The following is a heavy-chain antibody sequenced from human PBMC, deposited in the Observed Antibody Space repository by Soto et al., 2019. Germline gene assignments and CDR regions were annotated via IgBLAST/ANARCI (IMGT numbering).Heavy chain of an antibody. CDR2: ISASSSTM. J-gene: IGHJ3*02. D-gene: IGHD2-2*01. CDR1: GFTFSSYS. V-gene: IGHV3-48*01. Sequence: GGSLRLSCAASGFTFSSYSMNWVRQAPGKGLEWISYISASSSTMYYADSVKGRFTISRDNAKNSLYLQMNSLRAEDTAVYYWARRIGYCSSISCYYYNAFDIWGQGTMVTVSS. CDR3: ARRIGYCSSISCYYYNAFDI.